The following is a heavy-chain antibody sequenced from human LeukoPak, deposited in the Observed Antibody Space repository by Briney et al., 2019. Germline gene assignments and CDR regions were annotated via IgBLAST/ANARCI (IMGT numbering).Heavy chain of an antibody. J-gene: IGHJ4*02. Sequence: GGSLRLSCAASDFTVSSNYMSWVRQAPGKGLEWVSIIYSGGNTVYADSVKGRFTISRDNSKNTLYLQMSSLRVEDTTVYYCATQTWLAYFDYWGQGALVTVSS. V-gene: IGHV3-53*01. D-gene: IGHD6-19*01. CDR2: IYSGGNT. CDR3: ATQTWLAYFDY. CDR1: DFTVSSNY.